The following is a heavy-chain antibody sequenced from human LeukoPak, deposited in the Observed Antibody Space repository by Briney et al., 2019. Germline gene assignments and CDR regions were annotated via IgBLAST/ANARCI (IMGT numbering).Heavy chain of an antibody. J-gene: IGHJ4*02. CDR2: ISGSGGNT. Sequence: PGGSLRLSCSASGFAFSGFAMGWVRQAPGKGLEWVSSISGSGGNTYYADSVEGRFTVSRDNSKNTLYLQMNGLRAEDTALYYCARGRGGDYVPSRFDYWGQGTLVTVSS. D-gene: IGHD4-17*01. V-gene: IGHV3-23*01. CDR3: ARGRGGDYVPSRFDY. CDR1: GFAFSGFA.